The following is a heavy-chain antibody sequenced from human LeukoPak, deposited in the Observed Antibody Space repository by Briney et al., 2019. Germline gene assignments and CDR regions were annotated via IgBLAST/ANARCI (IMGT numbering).Heavy chain of an antibody. D-gene: IGHD6-19*01. J-gene: IGHJ5*02. CDR2: INPNSGGT. Sequence: ASVKVSCKASGYTFTGYYMHWVRQAPGQGLEWMGWINPNSGGTNYAQKFQGRVTMTRDTSISTAYMELSRLRSDDTAVYYCAREMQWLENWFDPWGQGTLVTVSS. V-gene: IGHV1-2*02. CDR3: AREMQWLENWFDP. CDR1: GYTFTGYY.